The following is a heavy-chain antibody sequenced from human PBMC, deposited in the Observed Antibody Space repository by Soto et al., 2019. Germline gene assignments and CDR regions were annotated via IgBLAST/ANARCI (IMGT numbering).Heavy chain of an antibody. Sequence: QVQLVESGGGVVQPGRSLRLSCAASGFTFNNNGMHWVRQATGKGLEWVAVISYDGSNEYYADSVKGRFTISRDNSKNTLYLQMTSLRPEDTAVYYCAKDPGYGDYPRDAFEVWGQGTMLTFSS. V-gene: IGHV3-30*18. CDR3: AKDPGYGDYPRDAFEV. CDR1: GFTFNNNG. D-gene: IGHD4-17*01. CDR2: ISYDGSNE. J-gene: IGHJ3*01.